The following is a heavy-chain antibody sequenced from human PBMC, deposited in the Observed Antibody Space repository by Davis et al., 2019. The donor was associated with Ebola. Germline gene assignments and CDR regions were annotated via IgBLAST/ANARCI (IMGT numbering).Heavy chain of an antibody. CDR2: MNPNSGNT. Sequence: AASVKVSCKASGYIFTSYAMHWVRQASGQGLEWMGWMNPNSGNTGYAQKFQGRVTMTRNTSISTTYMELNSLRSEDTAVYYCARGPTGYVPYYFDYWGQGTLVTASS. CDR3: ARGPTGYVPYYFDY. J-gene: IGHJ4*02. CDR1: GYIFTSYA. D-gene: IGHD3-9*01. V-gene: IGHV1-8*02.